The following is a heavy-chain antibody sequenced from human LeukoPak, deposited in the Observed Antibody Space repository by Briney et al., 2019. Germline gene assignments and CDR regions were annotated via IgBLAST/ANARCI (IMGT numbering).Heavy chain of an antibody. J-gene: IGHJ4*02. V-gene: IGHV3-30-3*01. CDR1: GFTVSSNY. CDR2: ISYDGSNK. CDR3: ARRGFDY. Sequence: GGSLRLSCAASGFTVSSNYMSWVRQAPGKGLEWVAVISYDGSNKYYADSVKGRFTISRDNSKNTLYLQMNSLRAEDTAVYYCARRGFDYWGQGTLVTVSS.